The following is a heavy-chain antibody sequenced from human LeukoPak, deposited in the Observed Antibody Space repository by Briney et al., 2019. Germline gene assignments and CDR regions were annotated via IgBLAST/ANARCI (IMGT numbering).Heavy chain of an antibody. CDR3: ARMVRGVPYYYGMDV. CDR2: ISGFNGNT. J-gene: IGHJ6*02. V-gene: IGHV1-18*01. Sequence: GASVKVSCKASGYTFTNYGISWVRQAPGQGLEWMGWISGFNGNTNYGQKVQGGVTMTTDTSTITAYMELRSLRSDDTAVYYCARMVRGVPYYYGMDVWGQGTTVTVSS. D-gene: IGHD3-10*01. CDR1: GYTFTNYG.